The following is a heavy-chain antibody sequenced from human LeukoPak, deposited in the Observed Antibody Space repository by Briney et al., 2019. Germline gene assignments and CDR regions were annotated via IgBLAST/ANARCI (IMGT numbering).Heavy chain of an antibody. J-gene: IGHJ4*02. CDR2: ISGGGGTT. CDR3: AKDKSFSGYSVY. D-gene: IGHD1-26*01. Sequence: WGSLRLSCTVSGFTVSSNSMSWVRQAPGKGLEWVSAISGGGGTTYYADSVKGRFTISRHNSKNTLYLQVNSLRAEDTAVYYCAKDKSFSGYSVYWGQGTLVTVSS. V-gene: IGHV3-23*01. CDR1: GFTVSSNS.